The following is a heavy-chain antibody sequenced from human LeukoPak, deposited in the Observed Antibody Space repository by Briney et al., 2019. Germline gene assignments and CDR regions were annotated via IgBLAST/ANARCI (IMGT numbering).Heavy chain of an antibody. V-gene: IGHV1-18*04. J-gene: IGHJ4*02. CDR2: ISAYNGNT. CDR1: GYTFTSYG. D-gene: IGHD4-17*01. CDR3: ARVPDYGEYTDYFDY. Sequence: ASVKVSCKASGYTFTSYGISWVRPAPGQGLEWMGWISAYNGNTNYAQRLQGRVTMTTDTSTSTAYMELRSLRSDDTAVYYCARVPDYGEYTDYFDYWGQGTLVTVSS.